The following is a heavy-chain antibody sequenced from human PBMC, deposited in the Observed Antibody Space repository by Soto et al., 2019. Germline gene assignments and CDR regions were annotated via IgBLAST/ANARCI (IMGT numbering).Heavy chain of an antibody. CDR3: ATSFRYFDN. CDR1: GFTPTTTP. Sequence: GGSLRLSCAGSGFTPTTTPLSWVRQPPGKGLEWVATVSGAASHTYCVDSVRGRFFISRDNSKNTVTLQMNNLTVDDTAVYYCATSFRYFDNWGQGTRVTVSS. J-gene: IGHJ4*02. V-gene: IGHV3-23*01. CDR2: VSGAASHT. D-gene: IGHD3-9*01.